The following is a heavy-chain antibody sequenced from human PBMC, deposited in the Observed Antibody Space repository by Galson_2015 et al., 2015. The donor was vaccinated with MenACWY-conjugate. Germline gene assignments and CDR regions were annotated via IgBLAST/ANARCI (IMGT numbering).Heavy chain of an antibody. CDR1: GGSVSSSSYY. J-gene: IGHJ4*02. Sequence: TLSLTCTVSGGSVSSSSYYWGWIRQPPGKGLEWIGSIYYSGSTNYNPSLKSRATVSVDTSKNRFSLKLSSVTAADTAVYYCARHHYGSGSYYYDVIDYWGQGTLVTVSS. CDR3: ARHHYGSGSYYYDVIDY. CDR2: IYYSGST. V-gene: IGHV4-39*01. D-gene: IGHD3-10*01.